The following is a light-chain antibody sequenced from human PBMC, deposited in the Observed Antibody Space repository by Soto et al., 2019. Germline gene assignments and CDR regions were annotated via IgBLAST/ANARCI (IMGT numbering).Light chain of an antibody. V-gene: IGLV2-11*01. J-gene: IGLJ3*02. CDR1: NTDVGAYDY. CDR2: DVS. CDR3: CSYAGSYTLEV. Sequence: QSALTQPRPVSGSPGQSVTISCTGTNTDVGAYDYVSWYRRHPGKAPKLMIYDVSMRPSGVPDRFSGSKSGNTASLTISGLQADDEADYYCCSYAGSYTLEVFGGGTKVTVL.